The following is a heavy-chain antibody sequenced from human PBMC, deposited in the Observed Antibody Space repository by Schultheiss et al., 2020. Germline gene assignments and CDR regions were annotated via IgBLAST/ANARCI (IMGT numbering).Heavy chain of an antibody. D-gene: IGHD2-2*01. CDR3: ARQEDIVVVPAAEGEAWFDP. V-gene: IGHV4-39*01. CDR2: ISGSGST. J-gene: IGHJ5*02. Sequence: SETLSLTCTVSGGSTSSGRPYWTWIRQSAGKRLEWIGHISGSGSTYYNPSLKSRVTISVDTSKNQFSLKLSSVTAADTAVYYCARQEDIVVVPAAEGEAWFDPWGQGTLVTVSS. CDR1: GGSTSSGRPY.